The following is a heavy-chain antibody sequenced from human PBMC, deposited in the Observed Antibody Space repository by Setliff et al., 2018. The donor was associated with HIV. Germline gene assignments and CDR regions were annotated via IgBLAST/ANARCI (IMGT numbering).Heavy chain of an antibody. CDR2: IYQSGSI. J-gene: IGHJ5*02. D-gene: IGHD6-19*01. CDR3: ARPRRVRSRAWYWFDI. CDR1: GYSINSGFS. V-gene: IGHV4-38-2*01. Sequence: PSETLSLTCAASGYSINSGFSRAWIRQPPGQGPQWIGSIYQSGSIYYNPSLQSRVTIPVDSSKNQFSLNLFSVTAADTAVYYCARPRRVRSRAWYWFDIWGQGTLVTVS.